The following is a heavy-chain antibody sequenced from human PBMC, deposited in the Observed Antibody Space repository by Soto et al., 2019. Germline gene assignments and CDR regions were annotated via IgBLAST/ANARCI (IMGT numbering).Heavy chain of an antibody. CDR3: AKSPGGYCTNGVCYFVSYFDD. Sequence: PGGSLRLSCAAPGFTFSSYSMNWVRQAPGKGLEWVSSISSSSSYIYYADSVKGRFTISRDNAKNSLYLQMNSLRAEDTAVYYCAKSPGGYCTNGVCYFVSYFDDWGQGTLVTVAS. V-gene: IGHV3-21*01. J-gene: IGHJ4*02. CDR2: ISSSSSYI. CDR1: GFTFSSYS. D-gene: IGHD2-8*01.